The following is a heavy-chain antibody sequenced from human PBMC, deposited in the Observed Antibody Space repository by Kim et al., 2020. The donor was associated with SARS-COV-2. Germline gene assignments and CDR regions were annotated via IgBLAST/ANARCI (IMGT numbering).Heavy chain of an antibody. CDR3: ATDHEALIAAAGTLYYYYGMDV. CDR2: FDPEDGET. J-gene: IGHJ6*02. D-gene: IGHD6-13*01. V-gene: IGHV1-24*01. Sequence: ASVKVSCKVSGYTLTELSMHWVRQAPGKGLEWMGGFDPEDGETIYAQKFQGRVTMTEDTSTDTAYMELSSLRSEDTAVYYCATDHEALIAAAGTLYYYYGMDVWGQGTTVTVSS. CDR1: GYTLTELS.